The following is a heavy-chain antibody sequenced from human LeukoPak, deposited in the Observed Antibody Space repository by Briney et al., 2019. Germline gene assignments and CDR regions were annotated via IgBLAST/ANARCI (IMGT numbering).Heavy chain of an antibody. CDR3: ARDRAYSAFDI. J-gene: IGHJ3*02. Sequence: PGGSLRLSCAASGFNFCSYAMSWVRQAPGEGLEWVATMNPDGSLKNYVDSVKGRFTASRDNAKNSVYLQMNSLRAEDTAVYFCARDRAYSAFDIWGQGTMVSVSS. CDR2: MNPDGSLK. CDR1: GFNFCSYA. D-gene: IGHD4-11*01. V-gene: IGHV3-7*01.